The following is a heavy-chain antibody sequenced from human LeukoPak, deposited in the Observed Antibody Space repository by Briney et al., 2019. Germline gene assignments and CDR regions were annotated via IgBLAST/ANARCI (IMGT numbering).Heavy chain of an antibody. CDR3: ARLGGAGPHWFDP. J-gene: IGHJ5*02. D-gene: IGHD3-16*01. CDR1: GFTFSSYW. CDR2: INSDGSST. Sequence: QPGGSLRLPCAASGFTFSSYWMHWVRQAPGKGLVWVSRINSDGSSTSYADSVKGRFTISRDNAKNTLYLQMNSLRAEDTAVYYCARLGGAGPHWFDPWGQGTLVTVSS. V-gene: IGHV3-74*01.